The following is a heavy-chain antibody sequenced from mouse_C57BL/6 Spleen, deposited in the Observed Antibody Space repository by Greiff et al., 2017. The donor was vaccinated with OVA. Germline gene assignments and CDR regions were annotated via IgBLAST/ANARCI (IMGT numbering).Heavy chain of an antibody. CDR3: ARQPGAMDY. Sequence: EVKLMESGGDLVKPGGSLKLSCAASGFTFSSYGMSWVRQTPDKRLEWVATISSGGSYTYYPDSVKGRFTISRDNAKNTLYLQMSSLKSEDSAMYYCARQPGAMDYWGQGTSVTVSS. CDR1: GFTFSSYG. J-gene: IGHJ4*01. V-gene: IGHV5-6*01. CDR2: ISSGGSYT.